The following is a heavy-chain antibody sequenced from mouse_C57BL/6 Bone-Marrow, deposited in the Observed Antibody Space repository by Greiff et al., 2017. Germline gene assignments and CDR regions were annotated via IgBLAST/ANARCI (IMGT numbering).Heavy chain of an antibody. D-gene: IGHD2-4*01. CDR1: GYTFTDYY. CDR3: ARAGDEYDWGVYAMDY. Sequence: QVQLQQSGAELVRPGASVKLSCKASGYTFTDYYINWVKQRPGQGLEWIARIYPGSGNTYYNEKFKGKATLTAYKSSSTAYMKLSSLTSEDSAVYFCARAGDEYDWGVYAMDYWGQGTSVTVSS. CDR2: IYPGSGNT. J-gene: IGHJ4*01. V-gene: IGHV1-76*01.